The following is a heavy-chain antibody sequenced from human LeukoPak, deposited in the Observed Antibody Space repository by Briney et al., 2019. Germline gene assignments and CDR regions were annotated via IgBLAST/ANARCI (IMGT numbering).Heavy chain of an antibody. D-gene: IGHD3-22*01. J-gene: IGHJ4*02. CDR1: GVSFSGYY. CDR2: INHSGST. CDR3: ARVAYFDSGGYYYYFDY. Sequence: SETLSLTCAVYGVSFSGYYWSWIRQPPGKGLEWIGEINHSGSTNYNPSLKSRVTISVDTSKNQFSLKLRSVTAADAAVYYCARVAYFDSGGYYYYFDYWGQGTLVTVSS. V-gene: IGHV4-34*01.